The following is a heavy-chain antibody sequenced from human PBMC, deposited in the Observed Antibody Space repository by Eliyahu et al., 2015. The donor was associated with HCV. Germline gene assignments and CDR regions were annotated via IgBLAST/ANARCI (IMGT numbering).Heavy chain of an antibody. CDR1: GGSFSGYY. CDR3: ARGTTVTTFDHYYYYGMDV. J-gene: IGHJ6*02. V-gene: IGHV4-34*01. Sequence: QVQLQQWGAGLLKPSETLSLTCAVYGGSFSGYYWSWIRQPPGKGLEWIGEINHSGSTNYNPSLKSRVTISVDTSKNQFSLKLSSVTAADTAVYYCARGTTVTTFDHYYYYGMDVWGQGTTVTVSS. CDR2: INHSGST. D-gene: IGHD4-17*01.